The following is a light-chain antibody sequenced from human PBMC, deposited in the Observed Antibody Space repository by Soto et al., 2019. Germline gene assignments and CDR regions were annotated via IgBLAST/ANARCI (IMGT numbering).Light chain of an antibody. Sequence: DIQMTQSPSSLSASVGDRVTITCQASQDISNYLNWYQQKPGKAPKLLIYDASNLETGVPPRFSGSGSGTDFTFTISSLQPEDIATYYCQQYDNLRITFGPGTKVDIK. CDR3: QQYDNLRIT. CDR1: QDISNY. CDR2: DAS. V-gene: IGKV1-33*01. J-gene: IGKJ3*01.